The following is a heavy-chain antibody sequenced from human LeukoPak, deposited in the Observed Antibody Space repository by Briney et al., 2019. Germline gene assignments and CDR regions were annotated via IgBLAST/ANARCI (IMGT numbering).Heavy chain of an antibody. V-gene: IGHV3-23*01. CDR2: ISGSGGST. D-gene: IGHD2-15*01. CDR1: GFTFSSYA. J-gene: IGHJ4*02. CDR3: AKDGLGYCSGGSCFISYFDY. Sequence: PTGGSLRLSCAASGFTFSSYAMSWVRQAPGKGLEWVSAISGSGGSTYYADSVKGRFTISRDNSRNTLYLQMNSLRAEDTAVYYCAKDGLGYCSGGSCFISYFDYWGQGTLVTVSS.